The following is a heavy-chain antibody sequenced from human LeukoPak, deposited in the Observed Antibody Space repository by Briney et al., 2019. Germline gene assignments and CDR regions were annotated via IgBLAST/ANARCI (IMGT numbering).Heavy chain of an antibody. D-gene: IGHD3-9*01. Sequence: GSLRLSCAASGFTFSSYAMSWVRPAPGKGLEWVSAISGSGGSTYYADSVKGRFTISRDNSKNTLYLQMNSLRAEDTAVYYCAKDLWLLIDSYGMDVWGQGTTVTVSS. CDR2: ISGSGGST. J-gene: IGHJ6*02. V-gene: IGHV3-23*01. CDR3: AKDLWLLIDSYGMDV. CDR1: GFTFSSYA.